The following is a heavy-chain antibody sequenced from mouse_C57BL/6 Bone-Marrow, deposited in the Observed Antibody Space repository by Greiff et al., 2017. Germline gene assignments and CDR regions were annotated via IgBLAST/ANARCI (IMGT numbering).Heavy chain of an antibody. Sequence: EVQLQQSGPELVKPGASVKISCKASGYTFTDYYMNWVKQSHGKSLEWIGDINPNNGGTSYNQKFKGKATLTVDKSSSTAYMELRSLTSEDSAVYYCARGWITTFFDYWGQGTTLTVSS. D-gene: IGHD2-4*01. CDR3: ARGWITTFFDY. CDR1: GYTFTDYY. CDR2: INPNNGGT. V-gene: IGHV1-26*01. J-gene: IGHJ2*01.